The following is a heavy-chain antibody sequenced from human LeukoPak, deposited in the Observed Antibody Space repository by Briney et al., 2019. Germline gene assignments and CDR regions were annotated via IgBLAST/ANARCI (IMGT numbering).Heavy chain of an antibody. Sequence: RASETLSLTCAVSGDSISGSNWWGWVRQLPGKGLEWIGEIYHSGTTNYNPSLKSRVTISVDRSKNQFSLRLSSVTAADTAVYYCAKWEASYEAFSIWGQGTMVTVSS. J-gene: IGHJ3*02. CDR3: AKWEASYEAFSI. D-gene: IGHD1-26*01. CDR2: IYHSGTT. V-gene: IGHV4-4*02. CDR1: GDSISGSNW.